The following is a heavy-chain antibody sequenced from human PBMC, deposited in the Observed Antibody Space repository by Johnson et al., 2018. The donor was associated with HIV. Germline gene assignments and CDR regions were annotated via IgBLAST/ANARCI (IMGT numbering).Heavy chain of an antibody. CDR1: GFTVSSNY. D-gene: IGHD3-10*01. Sequence: EVQLVESGGGLVQPGGSLRLSCAASGFTVSSNYMSWVRQAPGKGLEWVSIVYSGGNTYYTDSVKGRFTISRDNSKNTLYLQMNSLRAEDTAVYYCVNWAYYYGSGYAFDIWGQGTMVTVSS. CDR2: VYSGGNT. CDR3: VNWAYYYGSGYAFDI. V-gene: IGHV3-66*01. J-gene: IGHJ3*02.